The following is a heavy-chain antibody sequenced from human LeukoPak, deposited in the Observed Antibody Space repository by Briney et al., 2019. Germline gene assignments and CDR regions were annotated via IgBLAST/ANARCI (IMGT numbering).Heavy chain of an antibody. CDR2: INPNSGGT. Sequence: GASVKVSCKAYGYTFTDYYMHWVRQAPGQGLEWMGWINPNSGGTNYAQKFQGRVTMTRDTSISTAYMELSRLRSDDTAVYYCAREGPIVGATHLVDYWGQGPWSPSPQ. J-gene: IGHJ4*02. CDR1: GYTFTDYY. V-gene: IGHV1-2*02. CDR3: AREGPIVGATHLVDY. D-gene: IGHD1-26*01.